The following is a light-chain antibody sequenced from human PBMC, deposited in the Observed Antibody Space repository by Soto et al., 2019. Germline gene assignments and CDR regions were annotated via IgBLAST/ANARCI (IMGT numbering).Light chain of an antibody. CDR2: AAS. J-gene: IGKJ1*01. Sequence: DIQITQSPSTLSASVGARVTITCRASQSISSWLAWYQQKPGKAPELLIYAASTLQSGVPSRFSGSGSGTDFTLTIDYLHSEDLATYDCQQYYNYTRTVGQGTKGEI. V-gene: IGKV1-5*01. CDR3: QQYYNYTRT. CDR1: QSISSW.